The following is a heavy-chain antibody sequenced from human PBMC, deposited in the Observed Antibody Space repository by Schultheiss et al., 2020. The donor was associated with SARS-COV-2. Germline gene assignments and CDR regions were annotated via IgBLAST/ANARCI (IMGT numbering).Heavy chain of an antibody. J-gene: IGHJ4*02. CDR1: GFTFSNAW. CDR3: TTYDFWSGYWGLGY. Sequence: GGSLRLSCAASGFTFSNAWMSWVRQAPGKGLEWVGRIKSKTDGGTTDYAAPVKGRFTISGDDSKNTLYLQMNSLETEDTAVYYCTTYDFWSGYWGLGYWGQGTLVTVSS. D-gene: IGHD3-3*01. CDR2: IKSKTDGGTT. V-gene: IGHV3-15*01.